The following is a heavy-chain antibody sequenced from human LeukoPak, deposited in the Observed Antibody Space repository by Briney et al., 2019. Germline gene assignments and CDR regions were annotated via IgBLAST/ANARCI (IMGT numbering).Heavy chain of an antibody. V-gene: IGHV3-53*04. CDR2: IYSGGST. J-gene: IGHJ3*02. D-gene: IGHD2-15*01. CDR1: GFSVSSNY. Sequence: GGPLRLSCAASGFSVSSNYMSWVRQAPGKGLERVSVIYSGGSTYYAGSVKGRFTISRHNSKNTLYLQMNSLRAEDTAVYYCASCSLSCYDNAFDIWGQGTMVTVSS. CDR3: ASCSLSCYDNAFDI.